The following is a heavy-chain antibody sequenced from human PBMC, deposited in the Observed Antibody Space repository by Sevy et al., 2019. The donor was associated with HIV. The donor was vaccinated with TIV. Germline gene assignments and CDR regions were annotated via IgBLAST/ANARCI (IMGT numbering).Heavy chain of an antibody. CDR1: GGSISSYY. D-gene: IGHD2-15*01. J-gene: IGHJ6*02. CDR2: IYTSGST. CDR3: ARDRIVVVVAATSYGMDV. V-gene: IGHV4-4*07. Sequence: SETLSLTCTVSGGSISSYYWSWIRQPAGKGLVWIGRIYTSGSTNYNPSLKSRVTMSVDTSKNQFSLKLSSVTAADTAVYYCARDRIVVVVAATSYGMDVWGQGTTVTVSS.